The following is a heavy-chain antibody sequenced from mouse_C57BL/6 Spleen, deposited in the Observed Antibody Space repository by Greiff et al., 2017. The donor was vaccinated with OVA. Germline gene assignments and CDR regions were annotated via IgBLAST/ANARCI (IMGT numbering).Heavy chain of an antibody. CDR2: IYPGDGDT. CDR3: ARQVPWYFGY. J-gene: IGHJ2*01. V-gene: IGHV1-82*01. Sequence: QVQLQQSGPELVKPGASVKISCKASGYAFSSSWMNWVKQRPGKGLEWIGRIYPGDGDTNYNGKFKGKATLTADKSSSTAYMQLSSLTSEDSAVYFCARQVPWYFGYWGQGTTLTVSS. CDR1: GYAFSSSW.